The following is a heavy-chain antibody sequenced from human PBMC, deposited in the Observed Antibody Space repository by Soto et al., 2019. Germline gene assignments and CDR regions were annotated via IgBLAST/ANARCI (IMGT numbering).Heavy chain of an antibody. CDR2: IKSEPDGGTT. CDR1: GFTFGHAW. D-gene: IGHD1-26*01. Sequence: GGSLRLSCAASGFTFGHAWMDWVRQAPGKGLEWVGRIKSEPDGGTTDYAAPVKGRFTISRDNAKNTLYLQMNSLRAEDTAIYYCGRTVGWEFFGYWGQGTLVTVSS. J-gene: IGHJ4*02. V-gene: IGHV3-15*07. CDR3: GRTVGWEFFGY.